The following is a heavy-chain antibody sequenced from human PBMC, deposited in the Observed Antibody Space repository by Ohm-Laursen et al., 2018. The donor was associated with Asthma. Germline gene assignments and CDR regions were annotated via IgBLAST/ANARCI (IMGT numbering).Heavy chain of an antibody. CDR3: AKVGSDFWSGPHSGGFDP. J-gene: IGHJ5*02. CDR2: IWYDGSNK. Sequence: SLRLSCTASGFTFSSYGMHWVRQAPGKGLEWVAVIWYDGSNKYYADSVKGRFTISRDNSKNTLYLQMNSLRAEDTAVYYCAKVGSDFWSGPHSGGFDPWGQGTLVTVSS. V-gene: IGHV3-33*06. CDR1: GFTFSSYG. D-gene: IGHD3-3*01.